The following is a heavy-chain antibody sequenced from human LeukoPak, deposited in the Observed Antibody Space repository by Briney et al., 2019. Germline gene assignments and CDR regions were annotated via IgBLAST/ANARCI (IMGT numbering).Heavy chain of an antibody. D-gene: IGHD2-21*02. CDR3: AKRYCGGDCYPGVDY. J-gene: IGHJ4*02. V-gene: IGHV3-23*01. CDR2: ISGSGGST. Sequence: GGSLRLSCAASGFTFSSYARSWVRQAPGKGLEWVSAISGSGGSTYYADSVKGRFTISRDNSKNTLYLQMNSLRAEDTAVYYCAKRYCGGDCYPGVDYWGQGTLVTVSS. CDR1: GFTFSSYA.